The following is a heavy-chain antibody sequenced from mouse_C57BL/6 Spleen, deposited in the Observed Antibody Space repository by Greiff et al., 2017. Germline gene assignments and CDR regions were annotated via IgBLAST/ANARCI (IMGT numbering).Heavy chain of an antibody. D-gene: IGHD2-1*01. Sequence: VQLQQPGAELVMPGASVKLSRKASGYTFTSYWMHWVKQRPGQGLEWIGEIDPSDSYTNYNQKFKGKSTLTVDKSSSTAYMQLSSLTSEDSAVYYCASFYYRFAYWGQGTLVTVSA. CDR3: ASFYYRFAY. CDR2: IDPSDSYT. J-gene: IGHJ3*01. V-gene: IGHV1-69*01. CDR1: GYTFTSYW.